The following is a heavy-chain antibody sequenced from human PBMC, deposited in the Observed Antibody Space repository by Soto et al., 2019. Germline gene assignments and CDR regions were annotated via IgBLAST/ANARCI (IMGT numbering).Heavy chain of an antibody. D-gene: IGHD4-17*01. CDR2: ISYDGSNK. CDR3: VPLGERFDY. CDR1: GFTFSSYA. J-gene: IGHJ4*02. Sequence: QVQLVESGGGVVQPGRSLRLPCAASGFTFSSYAMHWVRQAPGKGLEWVAVISYDGSNKYYADSVKGRFTISRDNSKNTLYLQMNSLRAEDTAVYYCVPLGERFDYWGQGTLVTVSS. V-gene: IGHV3-30-3*01.